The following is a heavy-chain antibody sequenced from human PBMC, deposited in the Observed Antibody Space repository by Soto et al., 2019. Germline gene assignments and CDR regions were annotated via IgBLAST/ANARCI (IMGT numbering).Heavy chain of an antibody. Sequence: SETLSLTCTVSGGSIISYYWSWIRQPAGKGLEWIGRVYSSGSTNYNPSLKSRVTMSVDTSKTQFSLKLSSVTAADTAIYYCARDSSGYYYLFDYWGQGTLVTVSS. D-gene: IGHD3-22*01. V-gene: IGHV4-4*07. CDR2: VYSSGST. J-gene: IGHJ4*02. CDR3: ARDSSGYYYLFDY. CDR1: GGSIISYY.